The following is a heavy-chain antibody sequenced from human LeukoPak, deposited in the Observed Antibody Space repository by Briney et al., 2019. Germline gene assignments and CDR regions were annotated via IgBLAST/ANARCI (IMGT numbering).Heavy chain of an antibody. D-gene: IGHD1-26*01. CDR3: AKPRGSYSRVGDAFDI. CDR1: GLTFSSYA. Sequence: PGGSLRLSCAASGLTFSSYAMSWVRQAPGKGLEWVSAISGGGGSTYYADSVKGRFTISRDNSKNTLYLQMNSLEAEDTAVYYCAKPRGSYSRVGDAFDIWGQGTMVTVSS. V-gene: IGHV3-23*01. CDR2: ISGGGGST. J-gene: IGHJ3*02.